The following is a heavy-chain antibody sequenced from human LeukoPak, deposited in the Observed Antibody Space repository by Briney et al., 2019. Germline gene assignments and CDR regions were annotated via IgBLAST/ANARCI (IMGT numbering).Heavy chain of an antibody. CDR1: GFTFSSYS. CDR2: ISSSSSTI. J-gene: IGHJ4*02. Sequence: GGSLRLSCAASGFTFSSYSMNWVRQAPGKGLEWVSYISSSSSTIYYADSVKGRFTISRDNAKNSLYLQMNSLRAEDTAVYYCARVSDYGDYVLYSFDYWGQGTLVTVSS. CDR3: ARVSDYGDYVLYSFDY. V-gene: IGHV3-48*01. D-gene: IGHD4-17*01.